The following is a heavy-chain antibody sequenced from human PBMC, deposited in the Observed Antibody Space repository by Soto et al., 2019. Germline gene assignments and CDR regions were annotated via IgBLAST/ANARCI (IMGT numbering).Heavy chain of an antibody. CDR1: GGSISSSSYY. J-gene: IGHJ6*03. CDR3: ARRGLDFWSGLDYYYYYMDV. Sequence: SETLSLTCTVSGGSISSSSYYWGWIRQPPGKGLEWIGSIYYSGSTYYNPSLKSRVTISVDTSKNQFSLKLSSVTAADTAVYYCARRGLDFWSGLDYYYYYMDVWGKGTTLTVSS. CDR2: IYYSGST. D-gene: IGHD3-3*01. V-gene: IGHV4-39*01.